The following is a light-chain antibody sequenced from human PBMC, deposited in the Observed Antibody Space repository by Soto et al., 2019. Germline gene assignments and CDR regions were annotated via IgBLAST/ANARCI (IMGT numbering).Light chain of an antibody. J-gene: IGLJ1*01. Sequence: SVLTQPPSVSGAPGQRVTISCTGSSSNIGAGYDVHWYQQLPGTAPKLLIYGNSNRPSGVPDRFSGSKSGTSASLAITGLQAEDEADYYCQSYDSSLSGFLYVFGTGTKVTVL. CDR3: QSYDSSLSGFLYV. CDR1: SSNIGAGYD. V-gene: IGLV1-40*01. CDR2: GNS.